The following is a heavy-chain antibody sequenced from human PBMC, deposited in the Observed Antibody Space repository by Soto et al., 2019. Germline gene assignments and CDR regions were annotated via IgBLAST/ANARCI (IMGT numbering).Heavy chain of an antibody. Sequence: ASVKVSCKASGYTFTVFGISWVRQAPGQGLEWMGWISAYNGNTNYAQKVQGRVTMTTDTSTRTAYMELRNLTPDDTAVYYCARDSGNLGNWAYFFDYWGQGTLVTVSS. V-gene: IGHV1-18*04. J-gene: IGHJ4*02. D-gene: IGHD7-27*01. CDR3: ARDSGNLGNWAYFFDY. CDR1: GYTFTVFG. CDR2: ISAYNGNT.